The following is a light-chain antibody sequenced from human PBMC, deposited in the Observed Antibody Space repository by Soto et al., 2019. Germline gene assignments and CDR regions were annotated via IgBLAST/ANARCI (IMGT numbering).Light chain of an antibody. CDR1: QSVSSY. J-gene: IGKJ2*01. CDR2: DAS. V-gene: IGKV3-11*01. Sequence: EIVLTQSPPTLSLSPGERATLSCRASQSVSSYLAWYQQTPGQAPRLLIYDASNRATGIPPRFSGSGSGTDFTLSISSLEPEDFAVYYCQQRSSWPYTFGQGTKLEIK. CDR3: QQRSSWPYT.